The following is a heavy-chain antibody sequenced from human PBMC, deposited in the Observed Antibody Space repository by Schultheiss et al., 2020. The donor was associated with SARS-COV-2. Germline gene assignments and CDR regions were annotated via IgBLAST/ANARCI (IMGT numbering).Heavy chain of an antibody. Sequence: SETLSLTCTVSGGSISSYYWGWIRQPPGKGLEWIGSIYHSGSTYYNPSLKSRVTISVDTSKNQFSLKLSSVTAADTAVYYCAASWEDAFDIWGQGTMVTVSS. D-gene: IGHD1-26*01. J-gene: IGHJ3*02. CDR1: GGSISSYY. CDR2: IYHSGST. V-gene: IGHV4-38-2*02. CDR3: AASWEDAFDI.